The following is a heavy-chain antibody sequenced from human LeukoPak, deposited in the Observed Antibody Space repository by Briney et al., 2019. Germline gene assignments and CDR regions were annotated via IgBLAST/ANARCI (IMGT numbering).Heavy chain of an antibody. CDR1: GGSISSYY. V-gene: IGHV4-4*07. J-gene: IGHJ4*02. D-gene: IGHD2-2*02. Sequence: KSSETLSLTCTVSGGSISSYYWSWIRQPAGKGLEWIGRIYTSGSTNYNPSLKSRVTMSVDTSKNQFSLKLSSVTAADTAVYYCARTLGDCSSTSCYTSPYFDYWGQGTLVTVS. CDR2: IYTSGST. CDR3: ARTLGDCSSTSCYTSPYFDY.